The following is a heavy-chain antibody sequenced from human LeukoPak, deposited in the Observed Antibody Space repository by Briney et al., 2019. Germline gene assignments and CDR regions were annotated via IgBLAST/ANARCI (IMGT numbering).Heavy chain of an antibody. J-gene: IGHJ4*02. D-gene: IGHD3-10*01. Sequence: GGSLRLSCAASGFTVSSNYMSWVRQAPGKGLEWVSVIYSGSSTYYADSVKGRFTISRDNSKNTLYLQMNSLRAEDTAVYYCAAAHGSATRFDYWGQGTLVTVSS. CDR3: AAAHGSATRFDY. CDR1: GFTVSSNY. V-gene: IGHV3-53*01. CDR2: IYSGSST.